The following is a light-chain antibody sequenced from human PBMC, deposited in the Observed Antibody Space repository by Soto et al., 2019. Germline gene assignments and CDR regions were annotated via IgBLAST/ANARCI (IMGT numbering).Light chain of an antibody. Sequence: EIVVTQSPGTLSLSPGERATLSCRASQSVSSSYLAWYQQKPGQAPWLLIYGASGRATGIPDRFSGSGSGTDFALTISRLEPEDFVVYYCQQFGSSPLTFGQGTKVEI. CDR3: QQFGSSPLT. CDR1: QSVSSSY. CDR2: GAS. J-gene: IGKJ1*01. V-gene: IGKV3-20*01.